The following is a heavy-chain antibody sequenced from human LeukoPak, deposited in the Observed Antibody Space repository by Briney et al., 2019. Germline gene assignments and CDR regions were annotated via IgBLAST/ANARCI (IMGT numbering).Heavy chain of an antibody. CDR1: GYTFTSYG. V-gene: IGHV1-18*01. D-gene: IGHD3-22*01. Sequence: ASVKVSCKASGYTFTSYGISWVRQAPGQGLEWMGWISAYNGNTNYAQKLQGRVTMTTDTSTSTAYMELRSLRSDDTAVYYCARVLPPFGITMIVVVDTWFDPWGQGTLVTVSS. CDR3: ARVLPPFGITMIVVVDTWFDP. CDR2: ISAYNGNT. J-gene: IGHJ5*02.